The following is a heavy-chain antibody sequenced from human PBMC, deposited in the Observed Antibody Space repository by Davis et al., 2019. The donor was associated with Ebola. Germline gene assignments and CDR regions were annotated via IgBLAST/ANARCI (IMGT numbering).Heavy chain of an antibody. J-gene: IGHJ3*02. CDR1: GGTFSSYA. Sequence: SVKVSCKASGGTFSSYAISWVRQAPGQALEWMGWITPFNGNTNYAQKFQDRVTITRDRSMSTAYMELSSLRSEDTAMYYCARAIAVAGLYAFDIWGQGTMVTVSS. CDR3: ARAIAVAGLYAFDI. CDR2: ITPFNGNT. D-gene: IGHD6-19*01. V-gene: IGHV1-45*02.